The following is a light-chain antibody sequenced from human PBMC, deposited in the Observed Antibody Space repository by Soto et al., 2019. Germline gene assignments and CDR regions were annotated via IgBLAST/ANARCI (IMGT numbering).Light chain of an antibody. Sequence: TLTPSTLSGSLGDRVTITFRASQTISSWLAWNQQKPGKAPKLLIYKASTLKSGVPSRFSGSGSGTEFTLTISSLQPDDFATYYCQHYNSYSEAFGQGTKVDIK. J-gene: IGKJ1*01. CDR3: QHYNSYSEA. V-gene: IGKV1-5*03. CDR2: KAS. CDR1: QTISSW.